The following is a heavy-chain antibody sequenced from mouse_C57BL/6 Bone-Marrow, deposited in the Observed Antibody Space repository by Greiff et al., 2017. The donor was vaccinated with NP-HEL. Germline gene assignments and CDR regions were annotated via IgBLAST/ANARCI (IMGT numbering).Heavy chain of an antibody. CDR3: ARIYYGLAGFAY. CDR2: ISDGGSYT. D-gene: IGHD2-1*01. CDR1: GFTFSSYA. J-gene: IGHJ3*01. Sequence: DVQLVESGGGLVKPGGSLKLSCAASGFTFSSYAMSWVRQTPEKRLEWVATISDGGSYTYYPDNVKGRFTISRDNAKNNLYLQMSHLKSEDTAMYYCARIYYGLAGFAYWGQGTLVTVSA. V-gene: IGHV5-4*01.